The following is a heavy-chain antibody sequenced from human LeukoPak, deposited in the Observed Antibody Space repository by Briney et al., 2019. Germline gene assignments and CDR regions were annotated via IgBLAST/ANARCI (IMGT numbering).Heavy chain of an antibody. V-gene: IGHV3-7*01. J-gene: IGHJ4*02. Sequence: GGSLRLSCAASGFTFSSYAMHWVRQAPGKGLEWVANIKQDGSEKYYVDSVKGRFTISRDNAKNSLYLQMNSLRAEDTAVYYCARVDTPYGSGSYPLNFDYWGQGTLVTVSS. CDR2: IKQDGSEK. CDR1: GFTFSSYA. CDR3: ARVDTPYGSGSYPLNFDY. D-gene: IGHD3-10*01.